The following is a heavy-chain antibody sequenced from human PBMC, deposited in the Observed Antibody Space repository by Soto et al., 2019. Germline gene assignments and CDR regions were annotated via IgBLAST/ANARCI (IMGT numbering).Heavy chain of an antibody. V-gene: IGHV4-59*08. Sequence: SETLSLTCTVSGGSISSYYWSWIRQPPGKGLEWIGYIYYSGSTNYNPSLKSRVTISVDTSKNQFSLKLSSATAADAAVYYCARQHQSKQRYFDEYYFDYWGQGTLVTVS. D-gene: IGHD3-9*01. CDR1: GGSISSYY. J-gene: IGHJ4*02. CDR3: ARQHQSKQRYFDEYYFDY. CDR2: IYYSGST.